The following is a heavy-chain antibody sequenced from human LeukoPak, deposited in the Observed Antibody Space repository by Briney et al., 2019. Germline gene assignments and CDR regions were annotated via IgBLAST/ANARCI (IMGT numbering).Heavy chain of an antibody. CDR2: VSFSTGFT. V-gene: IGHV1-18*01. CDR3: ALHYHTGSAYWVTFDY. Sequence: ASVKVSCKASNYSFTAFGITWVRQAPGQGLEWMGWVSFSTGFTHSAQKVQDRVAFTTDPSTSTAYMELRSLRSDDTAVYHCALHYHTGSAYWVTFDYWGQGTLVTVSS. CDR1: NYSFTAFG. D-gene: IGHD3-9*01. J-gene: IGHJ4*02.